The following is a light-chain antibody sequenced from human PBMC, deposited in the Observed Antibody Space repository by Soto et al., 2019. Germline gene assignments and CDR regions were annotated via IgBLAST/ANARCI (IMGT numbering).Light chain of an antibody. CDR2: KAS. CDR1: QTISNW. Sequence: DIQVTQSPSTLSASVGDRVTITCRASQTISNWLAWYQQKPGKAPKLLIYKASGLESGVPSRFSGSGSGTEFTLTISSLQPDDFATYHCQQYNSYPWTFGQGTKVEIK. V-gene: IGKV1-5*03. CDR3: QQYNSYPWT. J-gene: IGKJ1*01.